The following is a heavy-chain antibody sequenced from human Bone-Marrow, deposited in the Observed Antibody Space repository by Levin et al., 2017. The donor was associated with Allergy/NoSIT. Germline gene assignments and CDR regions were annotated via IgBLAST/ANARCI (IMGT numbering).Heavy chain of an antibody. V-gene: IGHV1-8*01. CDR2: MNPNSGNT. CDR3: ARRGWFDS. D-gene: IGHD3-16*01. J-gene: IGHJ5*01. Sequence: VASVKVSCKAFGYSFISYDINWVRQATGQGLEWMGWMNPNSGNTGFAQKFQARVTMTWDTSINTAFMELSSLTSEDTAVYYCARRGWFDSWGQGTLVTVSS. CDR1: GYSFISYD.